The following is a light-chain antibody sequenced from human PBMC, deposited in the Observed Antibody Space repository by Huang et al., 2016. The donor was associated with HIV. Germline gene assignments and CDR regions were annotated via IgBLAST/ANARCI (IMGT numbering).Light chain of an antibody. CDR2: AAS. J-gene: IGKJ2*01. CDR1: QSISTY. V-gene: IGKV1-39*01. Sequence: ASIGDRVTITCRASQSISTYLNWYQQKPGKAPKVLIYAASNLQSGVPSRFSGSGSGTDFTLTISSLQPEDIATYFCQQNHISPPYTFGQGTKVEIK. CDR3: QQNHISPPYT.